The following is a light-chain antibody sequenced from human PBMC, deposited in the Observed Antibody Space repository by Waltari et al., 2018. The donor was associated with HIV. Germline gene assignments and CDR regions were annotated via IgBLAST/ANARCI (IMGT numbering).Light chain of an antibody. CDR1: QLGDKY. CDR2: PDN. Sequence: YELTQPPSVAVSPGQTASITCSANQLGDKYVSWYQQKPGQSPVLVIYPDNKRPSGIPERYSASLSWNTATLTISGTRPMDEADYYCQTWDRPTVIFGGGTKLTV. CDR3: QTWDRPTVI. J-gene: IGLJ2*01. V-gene: IGLV3-1*01.